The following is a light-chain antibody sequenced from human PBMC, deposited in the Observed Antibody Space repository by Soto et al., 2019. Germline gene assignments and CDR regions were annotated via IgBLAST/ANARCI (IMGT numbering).Light chain of an antibody. CDR3: QQSYSTPPEYT. V-gene: IGKV1-39*01. J-gene: IGKJ2*01. CDR1: QSISTY. CDR2: AAS. Sequence: DIQMTQSPSSLSASVGDRVTITCRAGQSISTYLHWYQQKPGKAPKLLIYAASNLQSGVPSRFSGGGSGTHFTLTINSLQPEDSATYFCQQSYSTPPEYTFGRGTKLEI.